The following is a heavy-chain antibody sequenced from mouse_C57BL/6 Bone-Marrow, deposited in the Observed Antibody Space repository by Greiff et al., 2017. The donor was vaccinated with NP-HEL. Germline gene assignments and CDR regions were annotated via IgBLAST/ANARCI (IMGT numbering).Heavy chain of an antibody. J-gene: IGHJ4*01. V-gene: IGHV2-9-1*01. CDR2: IWTGGGT. CDR3: ARRGITTVVEDAMDY. CDR1: GFSLTSYA. Sequence: VMLVESGPGLVAPSQSLSITCTVSGFSLTSYAISWVRQPPGKGLEWLGVIWTGGGTNYNSAPKSRLSISKDTSKSQVYLKMNSLQTDDTARYYCARRGITTVVEDAMDYWGQGTSVTVSS. D-gene: IGHD1-1*01.